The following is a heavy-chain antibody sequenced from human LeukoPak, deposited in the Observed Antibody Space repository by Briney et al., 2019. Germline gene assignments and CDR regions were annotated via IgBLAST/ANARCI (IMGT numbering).Heavy chain of an antibody. CDR2: IRYDGSEK. D-gene: IGHD4-23*01. J-gene: IGHJ4*02. Sequence: GGSLRLSCAASGFTFRIYGMYWVRQAPGKGLEWVAFIRYDGSEKYYADSVKGRFTISRDNSKNTLYLQMKSLRPEDTAVYYCATNSVPEFWGQGNLVTVSS. CDR3: ATNSVPEF. CDR1: GFTFRIYG. V-gene: IGHV3-30*02.